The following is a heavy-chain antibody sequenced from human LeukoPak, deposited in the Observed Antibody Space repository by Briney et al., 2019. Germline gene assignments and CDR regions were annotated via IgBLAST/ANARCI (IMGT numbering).Heavy chain of an antibody. CDR2: IRYDGSNK. Sequence: GGSLRLSCAASGFTFSSYGMHWVRQAPGKGLEWVAFIRYDGSNKYYAGSVKGRFTISGDNSKKTAYLQMNSLRAEDTAVYYCAKGPMVRGVSRSDYFDYWGQGTLVTVSS. CDR1: GFTFSSYG. V-gene: IGHV3-30*02. CDR3: AKGPMVRGVSRSDYFDY. D-gene: IGHD3-10*01. J-gene: IGHJ4*02.